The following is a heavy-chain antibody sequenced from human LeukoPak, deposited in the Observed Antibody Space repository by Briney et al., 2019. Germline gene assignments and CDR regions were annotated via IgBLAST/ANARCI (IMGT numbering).Heavy chain of an antibody. V-gene: IGHV5-51*01. CDR1: GYSFTSYW. J-gene: IGHJ4*02. CDR3: ARGRGFSGAAAGLFDY. Sequence: GESLKISCKGSGYSFTSYWIGWVRQMPGKGLEWMGIIYPGDSDTRYSPSFQGQVTISADKSISTAYLQWSSLKASDTAMYYCARGRGFSGAAAGLFDYWGQGTLVTVSS. D-gene: IGHD6-13*01. CDR2: IYPGDSDT.